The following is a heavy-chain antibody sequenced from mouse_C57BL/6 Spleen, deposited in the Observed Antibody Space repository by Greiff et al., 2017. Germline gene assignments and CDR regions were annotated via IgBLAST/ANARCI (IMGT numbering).Heavy chain of an antibody. CDR3: ARQHGSSYWYFDV. CDR1: GFTFSSYT. J-gene: IGHJ1*03. D-gene: IGHD1-1*01. V-gene: IGHV5-9*01. Sequence: EVMLVESGGGLVKPGGSLKLSCAASGFTFSSYTMSWVRQTPEKRLEWVATISGGGGNTYYPDSVKGRFTISRDNAKNTLYLQMSSLRSEDTALYYCARQHGSSYWYFDVWGTGTTVTVSS. CDR2: ISGGGGNT.